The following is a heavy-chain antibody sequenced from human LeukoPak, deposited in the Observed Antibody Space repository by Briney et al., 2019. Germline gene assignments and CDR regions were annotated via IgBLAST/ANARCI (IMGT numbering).Heavy chain of an antibody. CDR1: GYTFTHYG. CDR2: INTSNGNT. V-gene: IGHV1-18*01. CDR3: ARDLRFIPAASANGWFDP. Sequence: VASVKVSCRTSGYTFTHYGISWVRQVPGQGLEWLGWINTSNGNTNFAQKVHGRVTMTTDTSTSPAYMELRSLRSDDTAVYYCARDLRFIPAASANGWFDPWGPGTLVTVSS. D-gene: IGHD6-13*01. J-gene: IGHJ5*02.